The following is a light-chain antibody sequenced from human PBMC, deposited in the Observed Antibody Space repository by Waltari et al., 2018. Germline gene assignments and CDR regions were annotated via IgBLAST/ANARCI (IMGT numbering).Light chain of an antibody. V-gene: IGKV3-20*01. CDR3: QHYVRLPAT. CDR1: QSVGRT. CDR2: GAS. J-gene: IGKJ1*01. Sequence: EIVLTQSPGTLSLSPGERATLSCRASQSVGRTLAWYQQKPGQAPRLLMYGASRRATGTPDRFSGRWSGTDFSLTISRLEPEDFAVYYCQHYVRLPATFGQGTKVEIK.